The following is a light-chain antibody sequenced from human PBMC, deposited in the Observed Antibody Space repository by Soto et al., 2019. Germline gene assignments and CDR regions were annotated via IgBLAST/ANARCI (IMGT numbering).Light chain of an antibody. Sequence: VPSRFIGGGSGTDYTLTIASLQPEDIATYYCQQYDALPITFGQGTRLEIK. CDR3: QQYDALPIT. V-gene: IGKV1-33*01. J-gene: IGKJ5*01.